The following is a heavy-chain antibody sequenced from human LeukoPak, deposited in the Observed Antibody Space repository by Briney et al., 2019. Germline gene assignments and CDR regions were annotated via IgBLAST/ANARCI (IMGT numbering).Heavy chain of an antibody. CDR3: ARHLGSGYYPPFDY. D-gene: IGHD3-22*01. Sequence: SETLSLTCTVSGGSISSSSYYWGWIRQPPGKGLEWIGSIYYSGSTYYNPSLKSRVTISVDTSKNQFSLKLSSVTAADTAVYYCARHLGSGYYPPFDYWGQGTLVTVSS. CDR1: GGSISSSSYY. CDR2: IYYSGST. V-gene: IGHV4-39*01. J-gene: IGHJ4*02.